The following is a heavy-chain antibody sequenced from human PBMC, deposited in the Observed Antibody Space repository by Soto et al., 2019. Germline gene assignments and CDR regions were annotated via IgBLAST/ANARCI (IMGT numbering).Heavy chain of an antibody. V-gene: IGHV3-23*01. CDR3: AKWYCSSTSCPGFDP. Sequence: PGGSLRLSCAASGFTFSSYAMSWVRQAPGKGLEWVSAISGSGGSTYYADSVKGRFTISRDNSKNTLYLQVNSLRAEDTAVYYCAKWYCSSTSCPGFDPWGQGTLVTVSS. J-gene: IGHJ5*02. CDR1: GFTFSSYA. D-gene: IGHD2-2*01. CDR2: ISGSGGST.